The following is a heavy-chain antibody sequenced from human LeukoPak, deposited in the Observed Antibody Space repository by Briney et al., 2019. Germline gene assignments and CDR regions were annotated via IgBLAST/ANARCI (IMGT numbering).Heavy chain of an antibody. CDR2: IYSGGST. J-gene: IGHJ4*02. V-gene: IGHV3-53*01. Sequence: PGGSLRLSCAASGFTFNTYSMNWVRQAPGKGLEWVSVIYSGGSTNYADSVRARFTISRDNSKNTVYLQMNSLRVEDTAVYYCARATLDNWGQGTLVTASS. CDR1: GFTFNTYS. CDR3: ARATLDN.